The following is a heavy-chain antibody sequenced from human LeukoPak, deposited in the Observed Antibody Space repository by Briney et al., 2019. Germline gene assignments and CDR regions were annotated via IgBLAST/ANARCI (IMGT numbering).Heavy chain of an antibody. D-gene: IGHD3-22*01. V-gene: IGHV1-18*01. J-gene: IGHJ3*02. CDR2: ISAYNGNT. Sequence: GASVKVSCKASGYTFTSYGISWVRQAPGQGLEWMGWISAYNGNTNYAQKLQGRVTMTTDTSTSTAYMELRSLRFDDTAVYYCARGYYYDSMIDAFDIWGQGTMATVSS. CDR3: ARGYYYDSMIDAFDI. CDR1: GYTFTSYG.